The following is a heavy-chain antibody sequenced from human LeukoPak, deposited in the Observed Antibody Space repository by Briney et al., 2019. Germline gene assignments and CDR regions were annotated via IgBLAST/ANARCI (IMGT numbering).Heavy chain of an antibody. J-gene: IGHJ5*02. D-gene: IGHD3-22*01. V-gene: IGHV4-30-4*01. CDR2: MYYSGST. CDR3: ARPYYYDSRIDP. Sequence: SETLSLTCTVSGGSISSGDYYWSWIRQPPGKGLEWIGYMYYSGSTYYDPSLKSRVVISVDTSKNQFSLKLSSVTAADTAVYYCARPYYYDSRIDPWGQGTLVAVSS. CDR1: GGSISSGDYY.